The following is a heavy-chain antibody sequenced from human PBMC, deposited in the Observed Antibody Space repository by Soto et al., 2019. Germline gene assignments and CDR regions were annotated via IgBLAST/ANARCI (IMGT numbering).Heavy chain of an antibody. CDR3: AKDIWDSSSWRGVAFDI. CDR2: ISWNSGSI. CDR1: GFTFDDYA. Sequence: EVQLVESGGGLVQPGRSLRLSCAASGFTFDDYAMHWVRQAPGKGLEWVSGISWNSGSIGYADSVKGRFTISRDNAKNSLYLQMNSLRAEDTALYYCAKDIWDSSSWRGVAFDIWGQGTMVTVSS. J-gene: IGHJ3*02. D-gene: IGHD6-13*01. V-gene: IGHV3-9*01.